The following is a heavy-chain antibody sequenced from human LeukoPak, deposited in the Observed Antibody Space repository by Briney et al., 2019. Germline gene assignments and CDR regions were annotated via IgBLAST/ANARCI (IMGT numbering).Heavy chain of an antibody. Sequence: GGSLRLSCAASGFTFDDYGMSWVRQAPGKGLEWVSGINWNGGSTGYADSVKGRFTISRDNAKNSLYLQMSSLRAEDTALYYCASGGSGYYEYFQHWGQGTLVTVSS. CDR2: INWNGGST. J-gene: IGHJ1*01. V-gene: IGHV3-20*04. CDR1: GFTFDDYG. D-gene: IGHD5-12*01. CDR3: ASGGSGYYEYFQH.